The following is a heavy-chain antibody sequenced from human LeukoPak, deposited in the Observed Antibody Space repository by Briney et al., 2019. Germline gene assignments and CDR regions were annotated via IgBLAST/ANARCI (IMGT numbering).Heavy chain of an antibody. V-gene: IGHV3-53*01. CDR2: IYSGGST. D-gene: IGHD3-10*01. CDR3: ARDISGIPGY. J-gene: IGHJ4*02. CDR1: GFTVSSNY. Sequence: HAGGSLRLSCAASGFTVSSNYMSWVRQAPGMGLEWVSVIYSGGSTYYADSVKGRFTISRDNSKNTLYLQMNSLRAEDTAVYYCARDISGIPGYWGQGTLVTVSS.